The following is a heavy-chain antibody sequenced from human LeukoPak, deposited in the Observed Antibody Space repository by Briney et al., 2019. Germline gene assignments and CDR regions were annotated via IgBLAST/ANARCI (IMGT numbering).Heavy chain of an antibody. CDR2: INPNSGGT. CDR1: GYTFTGYY. V-gene: IGHV1-2*02. J-gene: IGHJ4*02. Sequence: GASVKVSCKASGYTFTGYYMHWVRQAPGQVLEWMGWINPNSGGTNYAQKFQGRVTMTRDTSISTAYMELSRLRSDDTAVYYCAIDEYSRGWPNEDDYWGQGTLVTVSS. D-gene: IGHD6-19*01. CDR3: AIDEYSRGWPNEDDY.